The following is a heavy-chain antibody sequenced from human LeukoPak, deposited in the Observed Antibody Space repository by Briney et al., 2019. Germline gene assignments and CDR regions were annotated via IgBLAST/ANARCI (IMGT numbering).Heavy chain of an antibody. CDR2: IIPIFGTA. Sequence: SVKVSCKASGYTFTSYGISWVRQAPGQGLEWMGGIIPIFGTANYAQKFQGRVTITADKSTSTAYMELSSLRSEDTAVYYCARGLRGGYYYYYYMDVWGKGTTVTVSS. CDR1: GYTFTSYG. J-gene: IGHJ6*03. D-gene: IGHD3-16*01. V-gene: IGHV1-69*06. CDR3: ARGLRGGYYYYYYMDV.